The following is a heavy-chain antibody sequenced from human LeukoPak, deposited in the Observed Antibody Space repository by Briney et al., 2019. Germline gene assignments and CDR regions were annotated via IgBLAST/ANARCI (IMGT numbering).Heavy chain of an antibody. CDR2: FYYSGST. V-gene: IGHV4-39*01. J-gene: IGHJ4*02. CDR1: GGSISSSSYY. CDR3: ARHEPGPYYFDL. Sequence: PSETLSLTCTVSGGSISSSSYYWGWIRQPPGKGLEWIGSFYYSGSTYYNPSLKSRVTISEDTSKNQFSLKLNSVTAADTAVYYCARHEPGPYYFDLWGQGTLVTVSS.